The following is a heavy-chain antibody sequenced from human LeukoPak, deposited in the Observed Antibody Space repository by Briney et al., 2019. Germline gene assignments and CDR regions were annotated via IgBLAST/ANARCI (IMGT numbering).Heavy chain of an antibody. V-gene: IGHV4-30-4*01. Sequence: ASETLSLTCTVSGGSISSGDYYWSWIRQPPGKGLEWIGYIYYSGSTYYNPSLKSRVTISVDKSKNQFSLKLSSVTAADTAVYYWARGGILYGSGIYSHYFDYWGQGTLVTVSS. CDR2: IYYSGST. CDR3: ARGGILYGSGIYSHYFDY. CDR1: GGSISSGDYY. J-gene: IGHJ4*02. D-gene: IGHD3-10*01.